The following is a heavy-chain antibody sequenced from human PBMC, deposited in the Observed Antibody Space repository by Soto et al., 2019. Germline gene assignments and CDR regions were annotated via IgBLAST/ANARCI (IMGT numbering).Heavy chain of an antibody. Sequence: GESLKISCKCSGYSFTIYWIGWVRQMPGKGLEWMGIIYPGDSDTRYSPSFQGQVTISADKSISTAYLQWSSLKASDTAMYYCERHTRYPFTLGYYGMDVWGQGTTVTVSS. V-gene: IGHV5-51*01. CDR1: GYSFTIYW. CDR2: IYPGDSDT. J-gene: IGHJ6*02. D-gene: IGHD7-27*01. CDR3: ERHTRYPFTLGYYGMDV.